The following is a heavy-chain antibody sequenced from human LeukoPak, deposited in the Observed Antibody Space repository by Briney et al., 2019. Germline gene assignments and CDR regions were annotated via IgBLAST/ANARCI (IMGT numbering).Heavy chain of an antibody. CDR2: ISTSSIYT. CDR3: VGYCSSTTCPEAIDY. Sequence: GGSLRLSCAASGFTSSTYSMDWVRQAPGKGLEWVSSISTSSIYTYYADSVKGRFTISRDNAKNSLYLQMNSLRAEDTAVYYCVGYCSSTTCPEAIDYWGQGTLVTVSS. J-gene: IGHJ4*02. V-gene: IGHV3-21*01. CDR1: GFTSSTYS. D-gene: IGHD2-2*01.